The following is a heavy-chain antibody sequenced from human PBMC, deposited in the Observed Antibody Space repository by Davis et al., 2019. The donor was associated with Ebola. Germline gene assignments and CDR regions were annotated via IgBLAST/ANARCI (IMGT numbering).Heavy chain of an antibody. Sequence: GESLKISCAASEFTFSRHWMHWVRQVPGKGLEWVSAISGSGGTTYHADSVNGRFTISRDNSKNTLYLQMNSLRAEDTAVYYCAKDFLGQRPDAFDIWGQGTMVTVSS. D-gene: IGHD6-25*01. CDR1: EFTFSRHW. CDR3: AKDFLGQRPDAFDI. V-gene: IGHV3-23*01. CDR2: ISGSGGTT. J-gene: IGHJ3*02.